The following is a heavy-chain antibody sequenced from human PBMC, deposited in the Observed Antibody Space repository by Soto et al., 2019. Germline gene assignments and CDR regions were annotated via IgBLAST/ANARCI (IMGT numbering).Heavy chain of an antibody. CDR3: AREEELERSFDY. V-gene: IGHV4-59*01. CDR2: IYYSGST. J-gene: IGHJ4*02. D-gene: IGHD1-1*01. CDR1: GGSISSYY. Sequence: SETLSLTCTVSGGSISSYYWSWIRQPPGKGLEWIGYIYYSGSTNYNPSLKSRVTISVGTSKNQFSLKLSSVTAADTAVYYCAREEELERSFDYWGQGTLVTVSS.